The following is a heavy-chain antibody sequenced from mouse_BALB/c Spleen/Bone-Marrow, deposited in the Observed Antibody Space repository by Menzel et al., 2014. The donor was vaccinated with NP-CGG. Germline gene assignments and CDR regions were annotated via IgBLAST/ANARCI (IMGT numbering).Heavy chain of an antibody. CDR1: GFSLTGYG. Sequence: VQVVESGPGLVAPSQSLSITCTVSGFSLTGYGVSWVRQPPGKGLEWLGMTWGDGSTDYNSALKSRLSITKDNSKSQVFLKMSSLQTDDTARYYCARDSFLITRALDYWGQGTSVTVSS. D-gene: IGHD2-4*01. V-gene: IGHV2-6-7*01. CDR2: TWGDGST. CDR3: ARDSFLITRALDY. J-gene: IGHJ4*01.